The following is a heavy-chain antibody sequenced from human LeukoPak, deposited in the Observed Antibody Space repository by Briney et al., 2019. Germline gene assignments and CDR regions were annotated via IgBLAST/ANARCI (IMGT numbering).Heavy chain of an antibody. V-gene: IGHV3-7*01. CDR1: GFTFSNYY. Sequence: GGSLRLSCAASGFTFSNYYLTWVRQAPGKGLEWVANINQDGSLEKYVDSVKGRFTISRDNAENSVYLQMNSLRAEDTAVYYCARDGHNGNDFDYWGQRTLVTLSS. CDR3: ARDGHNGNDFDY. CDR2: INQDGSLE. J-gene: IGHJ4*02. D-gene: IGHD1-1*01.